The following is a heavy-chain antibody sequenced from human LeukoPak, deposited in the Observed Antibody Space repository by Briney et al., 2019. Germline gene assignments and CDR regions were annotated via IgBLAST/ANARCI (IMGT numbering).Heavy chain of an antibody. CDR3: ARDRVGATDYFDY. CDR1: GFTFSSYA. Sequence: QPGGSLRLSCAASGFTFSSYAMHWVRQAPGKGLEWVAVISYDGSNKYYADSVKGRFTISRDNSKNTLYLQMNSLRAEDTAVYYCARDRVGATDYFDYWGQRTLVTVSS. CDR2: ISYDGSNK. J-gene: IGHJ4*02. V-gene: IGHV3-30-3*01. D-gene: IGHD1-26*01.